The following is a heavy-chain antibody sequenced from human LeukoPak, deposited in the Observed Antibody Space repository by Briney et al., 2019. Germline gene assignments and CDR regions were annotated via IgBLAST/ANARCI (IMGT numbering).Heavy chain of an antibody. CDR2: ISKDESYI. J-gene: IGHJ3*01. CDR1: GFTFRTDI. V-gene: IGHV3-30*04. Sequence: QSGGFLRLSCAASGFTFRTDIMNWVRQAPGKGLEWVAVISKDESYIHYADSVKGRITISRDISTNTLFLQMDSLRVEDTALYYCVRERDGFDVWGQGTTVTVSS. CDR3: VRERDGFDV.